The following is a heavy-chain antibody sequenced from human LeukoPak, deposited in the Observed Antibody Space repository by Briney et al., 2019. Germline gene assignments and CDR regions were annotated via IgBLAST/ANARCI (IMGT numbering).Heavy chain of an antibody. V-gene: IGHV3-23*01. CDR3: AKDRDRATRHQPLWDY. D-gene: IGHD1-14*01. CDR1: GFTFSSYA. Sequence: PGGSLRLSCAASGFTFSSYAMSWVRQAPGKGLEWVSAISGSGGSTYYADSVKGRFTISRDNSKNTPYLQMNSLRAEDTAVYYCAKDRDRATRHQPLWDYWGQGTLVTVSS. CDR2: ISGSGGST. J-gene: IGHJ4*02.